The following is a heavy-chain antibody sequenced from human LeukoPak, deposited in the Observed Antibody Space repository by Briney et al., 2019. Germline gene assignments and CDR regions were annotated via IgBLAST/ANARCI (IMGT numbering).Heavy chain of an antibody. Sequence: GGSLRLSCAASGFTFSSYSMNWVRQAPGKGLEWVSSISSSSSYIYYADSVKGRFTISRDNAKNSLYLQMNSLRAEDTAVYYYAREGPAAIGPLGYWGQGTLVTVSS. V-gene: IGHV3-21*01. CDR3: AREGPAAIGPLGY. CDR1: GFTFSSYS. J-gene: IGHJ4*02. CDR2: ISSSSSYI. D-gene: IGHD2-2*02.